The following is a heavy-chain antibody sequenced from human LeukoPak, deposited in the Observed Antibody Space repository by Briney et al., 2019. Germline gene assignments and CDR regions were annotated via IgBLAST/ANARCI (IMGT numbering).Heavy chain of an antibody. CDR1: GGSISSYY. CDR3: ARHYLSATMTGYYSYYYYMDV. D-gene: IGHD3-9*01. Sequence: SETLSLTCTVSGGSISSYYWSWIRQPPGKGLEWIGYIYSSGSTNYNPSLKSRVTISGDTSKNQFSLKLSSVTAADTAVYYCARHYLSATMTGYYSYYYYMDVWGKGTTVIVSS. V-gene: IGHV4-4*09. J-gene: IGHJ6*03. CDR2: IYSSGST.